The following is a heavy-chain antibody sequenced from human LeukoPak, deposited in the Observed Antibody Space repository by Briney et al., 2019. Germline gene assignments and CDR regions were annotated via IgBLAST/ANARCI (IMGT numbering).Heavy chain of an antibody. CDR2: IIPIFGTA. D-gene: IGHD2-15*01. J-gene: IGHJ6*03. Sequence: SVKVSCKASGYTFTGYYMHWVRQAPGQGLEWMGGIIPIFGTANYAQKFQGRVTITADKSTSTAYMELSSLRSEDTAVYYCARDLTSLGYCSGGSCYNYMDVWGKGTTVTVSS. CDR1: GYTFTGYY. V-gene: IGHV1-69*06. CDR3: ARDLTSLGYCSGGSCYNYMDV.